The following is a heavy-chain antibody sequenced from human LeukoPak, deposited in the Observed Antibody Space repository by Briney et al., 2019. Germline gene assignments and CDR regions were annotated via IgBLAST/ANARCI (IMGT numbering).Heavy chain of an antibody. V-gene: IGHV1-24*01. CDR1: GYTLTELS. D-gene: IGHD2-2*01. CDR3: ARDRRGPLPIVVVPAAIYYYGMDV. J-gene: IGHJ6*02. CDR2: FDPEDGET. Sequence: ASVKVSCKVSGYTLTELSMHWVRQAPGKGLEWMGGFDPEDGETIYAQKFQGRVTITADKSTSTAYMGLSSLRSEDAAVYYCARDRRGPLPIVVVPAAIYYYGMDVWGQGTTVTVSS.